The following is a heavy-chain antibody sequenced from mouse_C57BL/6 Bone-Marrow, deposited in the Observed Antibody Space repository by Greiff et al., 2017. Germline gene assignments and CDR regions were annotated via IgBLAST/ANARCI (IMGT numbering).Heavy chain of an antibody. CDR1: GYTFTSYW. J-gene: IGHJ3*01. CDR3: ARWGDYDDGCAY. CDR2: IDPSDSYT. Sequence: QVQLQQPGAELVMPGASVKLSCKASGYTFTSYWMHWVKQRPGQGLEWIGEIDPSDSYTNYNQKFKGKSTLTVDKSSSTAYMQLSSLTSEDSAVYYCARWGDYDDGCAYWGQGTLVTVSA. D-gene: IGHD2-4*01. V-gene: IGHV1-69*01.